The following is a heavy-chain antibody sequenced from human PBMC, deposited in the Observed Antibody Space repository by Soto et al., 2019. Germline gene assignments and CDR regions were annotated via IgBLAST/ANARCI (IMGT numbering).Heavy chain of an antibody. D-gene: IGHD2-21*01. V-gene: IGHV4-30-4*01. CDR2: IYYSGST. CDR1: GGSISSGDSY. Sequence: SETLSLTCTVSGGSISSGDSYWSWIRQPPGKGLEWIGYIYYSGSTYYNPSLKSRVTISVDTSKNQFSLKLRSVTAADTAVYYCARDRGIAGVTDYWGQGTLVTVSS. J-gene: IGHJ4*02. CDR3: ARDRGIAGVTDY.